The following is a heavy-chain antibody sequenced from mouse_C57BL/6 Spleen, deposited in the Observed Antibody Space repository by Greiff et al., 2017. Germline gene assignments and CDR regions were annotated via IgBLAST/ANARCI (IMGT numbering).Heavy chain of an antibody. CDR2: LSSGGSTI. V-gene: IGHV5-17*01. CDR1: GFTFSDYG. Sequence: EVQRVESGGGLVKPGGSLKLSCAASGFTFSDYGMHWVRQAPEKGLEWVAYLSSGGSTIYYADTVKGRFTISRDNAKNTLFLQMTSLRSEDTAMYYCARNLYAMDYWGQGTSVTVAS. CDR3: ARNLYAMDY. J-gene: IGHJ4*01.